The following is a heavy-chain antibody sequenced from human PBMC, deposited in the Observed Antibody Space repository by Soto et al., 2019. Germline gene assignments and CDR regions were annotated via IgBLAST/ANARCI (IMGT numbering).Heavy chain of an antibody. V-gene: IGHV3-30-3*01. Sequence: GGSLRLSCAASGFTFSSYAMHWVRQAPGEGLEWVAVISYDGSNKYYADSVKGRFTISRDNSKNTLYLQMNSLRAEDTAVYYCATLYDFWSGYYDYTPGGYYYGMDVWGQGTTVTVSS. CDR3: ATLYDFWSGYYDYTPGGYYYGMDV. CDR1: GFTFSSYA. J-gene: IGHJ6*02. D-gene: IGHD3-3*01. CDR2: ISYDGSNK.